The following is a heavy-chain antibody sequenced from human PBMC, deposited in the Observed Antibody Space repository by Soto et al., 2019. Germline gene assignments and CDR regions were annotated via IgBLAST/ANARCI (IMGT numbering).Heavy chain of an antibody. CDR1: GYTFTSYG. Sequence: ASVKVSCKASGYTFTSYGISWVRQAPGQGLEWMGWISAYNGNTNYAQKLQGRVTMTTDTSTSTAYMELRSLRSDDTAVYYCARVLRFLGWLLSDYYYYGMDVWGQGTTVTVSS. J-gene: IGHJ6*02. CDR3: ARVLRFLGWLLSDYYYYGMDV. D-gene: IGHD3-3*01. V-gene: IGHV1-18*01. CDR2: ISAYNGNT.